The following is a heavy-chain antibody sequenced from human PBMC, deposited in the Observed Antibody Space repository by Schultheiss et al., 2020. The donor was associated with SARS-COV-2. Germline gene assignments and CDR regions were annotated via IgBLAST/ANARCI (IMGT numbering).Heavy chain of an antibody. V-gene: IGHV3-74*01. CDR2: INSDGSST. Sequence: GGSLRLSCAASGFIFSSFWMHWVRQAPGKGPVWVSRINSDGSSTSYADSVKGRFTISRDNSKNTLYLQMNSLRAEDTAVYYCARDQGYCSSTSCQSRYYMDVWGKGTTVTVSS. CDR3: ARDQGYCSSTSCQSRYYMDV. CDR1: GFIFSSFW. D-gene: IGHD2-2*01. J-gene: IGHJ6*03.